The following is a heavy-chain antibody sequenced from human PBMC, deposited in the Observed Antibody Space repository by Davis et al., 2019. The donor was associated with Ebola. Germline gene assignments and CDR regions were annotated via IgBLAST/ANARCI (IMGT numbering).Heavy chain of an antibody. CDR3: AKGDRLDY. CDR1: GFPFNTYS. D-gene: IGHD3-22*01. CDR2: ISSDSDYI. Sequence: GGSLRLSCAASGFPFNTYSMNWVRQAPGKALEWVSSISSDSDYIYYADSAKGRFTISRDNAKNSLFLQMNSLRAEDTAVYYCAKGDRLDYWGQGTLVTVSS. J-gene: IGHJ4*02. V-gene: IGHV3-21*04.